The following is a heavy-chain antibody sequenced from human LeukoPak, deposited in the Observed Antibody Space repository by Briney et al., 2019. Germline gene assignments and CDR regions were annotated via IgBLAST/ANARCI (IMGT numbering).Heavy chain of an antibody. D-gene: IGHD2-15*01. CDR2: ISGNGGTT. CDR1: GFTFSSYA. V-gene: IGHV3-23*01. CDR3: PKGRLGSCYSAIGH. Sequence: GGSLRLSCAASGFTFSSYAMTWVRQAPGKGLEWVSAISGNGGTTYYGDSVKGRFTISRDNSKNTLYLQMNSLRAEDTAVYYCPKGRLGSCYSAIGHWGQGTLVTVSS. J-gene: IGHJ4*02.